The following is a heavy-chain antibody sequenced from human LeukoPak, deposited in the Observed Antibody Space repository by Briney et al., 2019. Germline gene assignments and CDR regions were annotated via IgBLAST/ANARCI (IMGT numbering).Heavy chain of an antibody. J-gene: IGHJ6*04. V-gene: IGHV3-30*18. CDR3: AKDGSMFNMVRGVIIYYYYGMDV. Sequence: GRSLRLSCAASGFTFSSYGMHWVRQAPGKGLEWVAVISYDGSNKYYADSVKGRFTISRDNSKNTLYLQMNSLRAEDTAVYYCAKDGSMFNMVRGVIIYYYYGMDVWGKGTTVTVSS. CDR1: GFTFSSYG. CDR2: ISYDGSNK. D-gene: IGHD3-10*01.